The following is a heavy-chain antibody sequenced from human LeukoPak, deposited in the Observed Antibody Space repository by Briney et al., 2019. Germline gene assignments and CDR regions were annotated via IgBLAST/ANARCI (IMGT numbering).Heavy chain of an antibody. J-gene: IGHJ5*02. CDR3: ARDLVVVSAGDWFDP. CDR1: GFTLTNYW. D-gene: IGHD2-2*01. CDR2: IKQDGSEK. Sequence: PGGSLRLSCAASGFTLTNYWMAWVRQAPGRGLEWVANIKQDGSEKYYVDPVKGRFTISRDNAKNSLYLQMNSLRVEDTAVYYCARDLVVVSAGDWFDPWGQGTLVTVSA. V-gene: IGHV3-7*01.